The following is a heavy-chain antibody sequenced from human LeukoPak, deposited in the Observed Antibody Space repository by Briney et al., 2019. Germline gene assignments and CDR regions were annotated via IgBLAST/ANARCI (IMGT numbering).Heavy chain of an antibody. J-gene: IGHJ3*02. CDR2: IYSGGST. CDR1: GFTVSSNY. Sequence: PGGSLRLSCAASGFTVSSNYMSWVRQAPGKGLEWVSVIYSGGSTYYADSVKGRFTISRDNSKNTLYLQMNSLRAEDTAVYYCARDKLGGGDAFDIWGQGTMVTVSS. CDR3: ARDKLGGGDAFDI. D-gene: IGHD1-26*01. V-gene: IGHV3-53*01.